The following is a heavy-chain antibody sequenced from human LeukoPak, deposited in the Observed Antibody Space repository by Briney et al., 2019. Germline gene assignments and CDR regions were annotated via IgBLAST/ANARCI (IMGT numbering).Heavy chain of an antibody. V-gene: IGHV3-74*01. CDR2: INSDGSST. CDR1: GFTFSSYW. J-gene: IGHJ4*02. CDR3: ARAVSGSPSDY. D-gene: IGHD1-26*01. Sequence: GGSLRFSCAASGFTFSSYWMHWVRQAPGKGLVWVSRINSDGSSTSYADSVKGRFTISRDNAKNTLYLQMNSLRAEDTAVYYCARAVSGSPSDYWGQGTLVTVSS.